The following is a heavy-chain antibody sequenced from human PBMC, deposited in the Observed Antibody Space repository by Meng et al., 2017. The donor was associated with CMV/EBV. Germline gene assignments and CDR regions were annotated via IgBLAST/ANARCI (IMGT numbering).Heavy chain of an antibody. V-gene: IGHV4-38-2*02. J-gene: IGHJ3*02. CDR3: ASPYSSSSFRAFDI. D-gene: IGHD6-6*01. CDR2: IYHSGST. Sequence: SETLSLTCTVSGGSISSGYYWGWIRQPPGKGLEWIGSIYHSGSTYYNPSLKSRVTISVDTSKNQFSLKLSSVTAADTAVYYCASPYSSSSFRAFDIWGQGTMVTVSS. CDR1: GGSISSGYY.